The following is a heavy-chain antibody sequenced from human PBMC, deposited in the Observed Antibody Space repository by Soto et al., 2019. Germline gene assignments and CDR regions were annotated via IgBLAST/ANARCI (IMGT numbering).Heavy chain of an antibody. V-gene: IGHV4-31*03. J-gene: IGHJ3*02. Sequence: PSETLSLTCTVSVGSISSGGYYWSWIRQHPGKGLEWIGYIYYSGSTYYNPSLKSRVTISVDTSKNQFSLKLSSVTAADTAVYYCGFGRFPSPVFDIWGQGTMVTVSS. CDR1: VGSISSGGYY. D-gene: IGHD3-10*01. CDR2: IYYSGST. CDR3: GFGRFPSPVFDI.